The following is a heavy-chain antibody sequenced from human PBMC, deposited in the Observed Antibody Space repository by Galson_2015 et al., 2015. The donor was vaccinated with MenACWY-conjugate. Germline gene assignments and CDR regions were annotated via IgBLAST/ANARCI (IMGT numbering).Heavy chain of an antibody. CDR2: IWYDGSNK. CDR3: ARDWGRNGDYFQD. D-gene: IGHD7-27*01. CDR1: GFTFSDYG. Sequence: SLRLSCAASGFTFSDYGMHWVRQAPGKGLEWVASIWYDGSNKFYLDSVKGRFTIGRDNAKNTLYLEIDFLRADDTAMYYCARDWGRNGDYFQDWGQGTLVIVSS. V-gene: IGHV3-33*01. J-gene: IGHJ1*01.